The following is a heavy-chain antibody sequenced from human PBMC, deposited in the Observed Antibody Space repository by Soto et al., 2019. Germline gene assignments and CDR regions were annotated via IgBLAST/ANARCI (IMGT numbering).Heavy chain of an antibody. Sequence: QVQLVQSGAEVKKPGSSVKVSCKASRGTFSSYAISWVRQAPGQGLEWMGGIIPIPGTANYAQKFQGRVTITADESTSTAYMELSSLRSEDTAVYYCARSQGSSTSLEIYYYYYYGMDVWGQGTTFTVSS. J-gene: IGHJ6*02. CDR1: RGTFSSYA. V-gene: IGHV1-69*01. CDR3: ARSQGSSTSLEIYYYYYYGMDV. CDR2: IIPIPGTA. D-gene: IGHD2-2*01.